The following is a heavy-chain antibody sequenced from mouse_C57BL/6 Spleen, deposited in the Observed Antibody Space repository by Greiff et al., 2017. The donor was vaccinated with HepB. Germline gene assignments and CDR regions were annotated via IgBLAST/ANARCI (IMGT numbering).Heavy chain of an antibody. CDR1: GYTFTSYW. J-gene: IGHJ2*01. Sequence: QVQLQQPGAELVKPGASVKLSCKASGYTFTSYWMHWVKQRPGQGLEWIGMIHPNSGSTNYNEKFKSKATLTVDKSSSTAYMQLSSLTSEDSAVYYCVRGYGSSYGWYFDYWGQGTTLTVSS. V-gene: IGHV1-64*01. CDR2: IHPNSGST. CDR3: VRGYGSSYGWYFDY. D-gene: IGHD1-1*01.